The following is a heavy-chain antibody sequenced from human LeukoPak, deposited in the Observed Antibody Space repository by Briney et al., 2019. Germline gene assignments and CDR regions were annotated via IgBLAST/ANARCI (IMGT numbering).Heavy chain of an antibody. D-gene: IGHD4-17*01. CDR1: GASISSYY. CDR2: IYTSGST. Sequence: PSETLSLTCTVSGASISSYYWSWIRQPAGKGLEWIGRIYTSGSTTYNPSLKSRVTMSVDTSKSQFSLNLMSVTAADTAVYYCTRDTGTTGEVKFDPWGQGTLVTVSS. CDR3: TRDTGTTGEVKFDP. J-gene: IGHJ5*02. V-gene: IGHV4-4*07.